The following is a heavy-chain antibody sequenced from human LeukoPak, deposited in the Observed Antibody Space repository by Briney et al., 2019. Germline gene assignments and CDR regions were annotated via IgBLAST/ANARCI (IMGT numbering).Heavy chain of an antibody. CDR3: ARGRLGYCSSTSCYAGPWFDP. D-gene: IGHD2-2*01. CDR1: GGTFSSYA. CDR2: IIPIFGTA. J-gene: IGHJ5*02. V-gene: IGHV1-69*13. Sequence: SVKVSCRASGGTFSSYAISWVRQAPGQGLEWMGGIIPIFGTANYAQKFQGRVTITADESTSTAYMELSSLRSEDTAVYYCARGRLGYCSSTSCYAGPWFDPWGQGTLVTVSS.